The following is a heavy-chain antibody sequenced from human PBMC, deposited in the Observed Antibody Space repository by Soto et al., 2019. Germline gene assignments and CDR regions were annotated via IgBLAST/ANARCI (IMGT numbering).Heavy chain of an antibody. CDR2: IYYSGST. CDR3: ARGRIRDFWSGYPFVDY. J-gene: IGHJ4*02. Sequence: TLSLTCTVSGGSTSSGDYYWSWIRQPPGKGREWIGYIYYSGSTYYNPSLKSRVTISVDTSKNQFSLKLSSVTAADTAVYYCARGRIRDFWSGYPFVDYWGQGTLVTVSS. V-gene: IGHV4-30-4*01. D-gene: IGHD3-3*01. CDR1: GGSTSSGDYY.